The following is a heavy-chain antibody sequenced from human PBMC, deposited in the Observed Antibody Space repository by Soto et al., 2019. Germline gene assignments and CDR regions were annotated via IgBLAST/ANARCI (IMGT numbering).Heavy chain of an antibody. CDR1: GYTFTSYY. V-gene: IGHV1-46*01. CDR2: INPSGGST. Sequence: ASVKVSCKASGYTFTSYYMHWVRQAPGQGLEWMGIINPSGGSTSYAQKFQGRVTMTRDTSTSTVYMELSSLRSEDTAVYYCARANYYDSSGDPGYYFDYWGQGTLVTVS. D-gene: IGHD3-22*01. J-gene: IGHJ4*02. CDR3: ARANYYDSSGDPGYYFDY.